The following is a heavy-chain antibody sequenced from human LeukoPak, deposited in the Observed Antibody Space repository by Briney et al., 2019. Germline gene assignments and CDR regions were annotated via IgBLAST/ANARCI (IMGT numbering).Heavy chain of an antibody. J-gene: IGHJ3*02. CDR1: GGSISSGDYY. CDR2: IYYSGSP. CDR3: ARLVVSGADDAFDI. Sequence: SETLSLTCTVSGGSISSGDYYWSWIRQPPGKGLEWIGYIYYSGSPYYNPSLKSRVTISVDTSKNQFSLKLSSVTAADTAVYYCARLVVSGADDAFDIWGQGTMVTVSS. D-gene: IGHD1-26*01. V-gene: IGHV4-30-4*08.